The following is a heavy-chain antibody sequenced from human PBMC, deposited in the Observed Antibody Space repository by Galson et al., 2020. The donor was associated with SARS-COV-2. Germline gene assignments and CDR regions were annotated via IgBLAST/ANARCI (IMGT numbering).Heavy chain of an antibody. D-gene: IGHD2-2*01. CDR1: GGSITGVTYY. J-gene: IGHJ3*02. Sequence: SETLSLTCTVSGGSITGVTYYWNWIRQPAGKGLEWMGRIYDTGISYIHPSLEGRVTMLVDTSKNQFSLKLTSVTAADTAVYYCARAPNNLPSLSDTFDIWGQGTLVTVSS. V-gene: IGHV4-61*02. CDR3: ARAPNNLPSLSDTFDI. CDR2: IYDTGIS.